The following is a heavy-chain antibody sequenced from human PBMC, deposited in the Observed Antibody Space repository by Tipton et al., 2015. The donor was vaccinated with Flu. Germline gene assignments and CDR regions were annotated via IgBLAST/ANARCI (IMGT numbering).Heavy chain of an antibody. D-gene: IGHD3-10*01. CDR2: MNPNSGNT. V-gene: IGHV1-8*01. J-gene: IGHJ6*03. CDR3: ARTTYSTGELDYDYYYMDV. Sequence: QSGAEVKKPGASVKVSCKASGYTFTSYDINWVRQATGQGLEWMGWMNPNSGNTGYAQKFQGRVTMTRNTSISTAYMELSSLRSEDTAVYYCARTTYSTGELDYDYYYMDVWGKGTTVTVS. CDR1: GYTFTSYD.